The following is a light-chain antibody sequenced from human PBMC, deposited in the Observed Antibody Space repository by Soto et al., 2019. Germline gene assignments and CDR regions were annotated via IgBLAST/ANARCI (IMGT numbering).Light chain of an antibody. Sequence: EIVLTQSPATLYLSPGDRATLSCRASQNDGTHLAWYQHNGGQAPRLLIFDASKRAAGVPGRFSGSVSRTDFLLSIYNVEPEEFGSYYCQQLGNCLFGHGTKLEIK. CDR1: QNDGTH. J-gene: IGKJ2*01. CDR3: QQLGNCL. V-gene: IGKV3-11*01. CDR2: DAS.